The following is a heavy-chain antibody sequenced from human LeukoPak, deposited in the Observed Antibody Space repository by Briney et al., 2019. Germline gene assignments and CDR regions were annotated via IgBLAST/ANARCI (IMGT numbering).Heavy chain of an antibody. Sequence: SSETLSLTCTVSGDSISAGTYYWGWVRQPPGKGLEWIGTIHYSGSTYYNPSLKSRVTISVDTSKNQFSLKLSSVTAADTAVYYCARDLPHVHPARGNAFDIWGQGTMVTVSS. CDR2: IHYSGST. D-gene: IGHD2-2*01. V-gene: IGHV4-39*07. CDR1: GDSISAGTYY. J-gene: IGHJ3*02. CDR3: ARDLPHVHPARGNAFDI.